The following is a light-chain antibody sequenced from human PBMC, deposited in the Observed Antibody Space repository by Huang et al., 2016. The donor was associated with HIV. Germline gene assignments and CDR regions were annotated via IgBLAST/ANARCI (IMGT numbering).Light chain of an antibody. J-gene: IGKJ1*01. CDR2: GAS. CDR1: RSVTSNH. V-gene: IGKV3-20*01. Sequence: EIVLTQSPGTLSLSPGEGATLSCRASRSVTSNHLAWYQQKPGQAPRLVIYGASTRASGIPDRFSGGGSGADFTLTISRLEPEDFAVYYCQQYGSSPRTFGQGTKVEFK. CDR3: QQYGSSPRT.